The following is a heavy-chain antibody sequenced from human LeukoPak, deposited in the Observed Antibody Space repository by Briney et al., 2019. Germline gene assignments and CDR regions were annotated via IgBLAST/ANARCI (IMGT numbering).Heavy chain of an antibody. CDR3: ARGRWLVC. D-gene: IGHD6-19*01. Sequence: GGSLRLSCAVSGVTFTDYDMGWVRQAPGKGPEWVANIKQDGGEKYYVESVKGRFTISRDNAQNSLYLQMNGLRAEDSAVYYCARGRWLVCRGQGTLVTVSS. CDR1: GVTFTDYD. J-gene: IGHJ4*02. CDR2: IKQDGGEK. V-gene: IGHV3-7*01.